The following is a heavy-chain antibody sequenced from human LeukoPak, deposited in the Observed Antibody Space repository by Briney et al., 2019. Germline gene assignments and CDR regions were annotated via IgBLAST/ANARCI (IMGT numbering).Heavy chain of an antibody. V-gene: IGHV3-30*18. CDR2: LPYDGNNE. CDR3: AKDGLYCTGGSCYNLLNS. Sequence: GGSLRLSCAASGFFFSNSGMHWVRQAPGKRLEWVAILPYDGNNEYYADSVKGRFTASRDNSENTLYLQMNSLRSEDTAVYYCAKDGLYCTGGSCYNLLNSWGQGTLVVVSS. J-gene: IGHJ4*02. CDR1: GFFFSNSG. D-gene: IGHD2-15*01.